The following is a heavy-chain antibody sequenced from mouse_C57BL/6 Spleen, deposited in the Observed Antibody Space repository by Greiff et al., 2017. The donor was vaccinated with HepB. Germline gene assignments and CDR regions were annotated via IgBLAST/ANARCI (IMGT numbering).Heavy chain of an antibody. V-gene: IGHV5-17*01. CDR3: ARTMNHYYAMDY. Sequence: EVKVVESGGGLVKPGGSLKLSCAASGFTFSDYGMHWVRQAPEKGLEWVAYISSGSSTIYYADTVKGRFTISRDNAKNTLFLQMTSLRSEDTAMYYCARTMNHYYAMDYWGQGTSVTVSS. CDR2: ISSGSSTI. CDR1: GFTFSDYG. J-gene: IGHJ4*01.